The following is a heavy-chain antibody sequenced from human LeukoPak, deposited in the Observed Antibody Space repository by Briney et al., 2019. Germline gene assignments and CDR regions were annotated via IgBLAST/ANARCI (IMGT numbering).Heavy chain of an antibody. J-gene: IGHJ5*02. CDR2: MNPNSGNT. D-gene: IGHD6-13*01. V-gene: IGHV1-8*03. CDR3: ARGQYSSSWYPFDT. Sequence: ASVKVSCKTSGCTFSTYDINWVRQASGQGLEWMGWMNPNSGNTHYAQKFQGRVTITRNTSISTAYMELSSLRSEDTAVYFCARGQYSSSWYPFDTWGQGTLVTVSS. CDR1: GCTFSTYD.